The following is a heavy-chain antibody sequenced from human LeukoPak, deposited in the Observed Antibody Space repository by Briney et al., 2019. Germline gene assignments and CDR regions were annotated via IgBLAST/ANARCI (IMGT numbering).Heavy chain of an antibody. D-gene: IGHD3-10*01. J-gene: IGHJ2*01. CDR3: ARDPLRITSWYFDL. Sequence: TPSETLSLTCTVSGGSISSYYWSWIRQPPGKGLEWIGYIYYSGSTNYNPSLKSRVTISVDTSKHQFSLKLSPVTAADTAVYYCARDPLRITSWYFDLWGRGTLVTVSS. V-gene: IGHV4-59*01. CDR2: IYYSGST. CDR1: GGSISSYY.